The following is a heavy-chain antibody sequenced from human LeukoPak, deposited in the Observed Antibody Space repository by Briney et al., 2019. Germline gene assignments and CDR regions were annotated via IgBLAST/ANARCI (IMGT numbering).Heavy chain of an antibody. J-gene: IGHJ4*02. V-gene: IGHV3-23*01. Sequence: GGSLRLSCVASGFTFSSYSMNWVRQAPGKGLEWVSAISGSGGSTYYADSVKGRFTISRDNSKNTLYLQMNSLRAEDTAVYYCAKDLTPPYPAMVVSWGQGTLVTVSS. CDR2: ISGSGGST. D-gene: IGHD5-18*01. CDR3: AKDLTPPYPAMVVS. CDR1: GFTFSSYS.